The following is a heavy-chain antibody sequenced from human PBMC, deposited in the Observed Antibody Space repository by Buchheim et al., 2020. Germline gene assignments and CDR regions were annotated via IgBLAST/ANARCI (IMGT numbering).Heavy chain of an antibody. CDR1: GGSISSSSYY. J-gene: IGHJ4*02. V-gene: IGHV4-39*01. CDR2: IYYSGST. Sequence: QLQLQESGPGLVKPSETLSLTCTVSGGSISSSSYYWGWIRQPPGKGLEWIGSIYYSGSTYYNPSLKSRVTISVATSKNPFTLKLSSVTAADTAVYYCARGGERIYYYDSSGYFDYWGQGTL. CDR3: ARGGERIYYYDSSGYFDY. D-gene: IGHD3-22*01.